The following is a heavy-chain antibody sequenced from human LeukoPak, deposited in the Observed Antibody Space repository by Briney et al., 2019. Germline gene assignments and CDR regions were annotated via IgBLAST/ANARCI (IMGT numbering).Heavy chain of an antibody. CDR2: IYYSGST. D-gene: IGHD3-16*02. CDR3: ARHVIWTRHYFDY. J-gene: IGHJ4*02. Sequence: PSETLSLTCTVSGGSISSYYWSWIRQPPGKGLEWIGYIYYSGSTNYNPSLESRVTISVDTSKNQFSLKLSSVTAADTAVYYCARHVIWTRHYFDYWGQGTLVTVSS. V-gene: IGHV4-59*08. CDR1: GGSISSYY.